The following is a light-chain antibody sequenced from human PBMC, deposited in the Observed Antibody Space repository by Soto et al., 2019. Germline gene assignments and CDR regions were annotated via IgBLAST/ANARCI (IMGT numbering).Light chain of an antibody. Sequence: QSALTQPASVSGSPGQSITISCTGSSSDVGGYNYVSWYQQHPGKAPKLMIYEVDNRPSGVSNRFSGSKSANTASLTISGLQADDEADYYCSSYTSSSTYVFGTGTKVTVL. CDR3: SSYTSSSTYV. V-gene: IGLV2-14*01. CDR2: EVD. J-gene: IGLJ1*01. CDR1: SSDVGGYNY.